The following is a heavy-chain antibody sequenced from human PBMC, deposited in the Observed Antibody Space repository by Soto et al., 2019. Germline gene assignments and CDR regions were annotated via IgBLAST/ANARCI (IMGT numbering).Heavy chain of an antibody. J-gene: IGHJ4*02. V-gene: IGHV3-66*01. CDR2: IYSGGST. D-gene: IGHD2-15*01. Sequence: EVQLVESGGGLVQPGGSLRLSCAASGFTVSSNYMSWVRQAPGKGLEWVSVIYSGGSTYYADSVKGRFTISRDNSKNTLYLQMNSLRAEHTAVYYCARVLGYCSGGSCYSPEYFDYWGQGTLVTVSS. CDR3: ARVLGYCSGGSCYSPEYFDY. CDR1: GFTVSSNY.